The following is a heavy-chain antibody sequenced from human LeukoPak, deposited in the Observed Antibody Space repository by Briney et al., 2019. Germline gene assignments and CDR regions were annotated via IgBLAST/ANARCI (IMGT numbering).Heavy chain of an antibody. J-gene: IGHJ4*02. CDR1: GGTFTSYD. V-gene: IGHV1-8*03. Sequence: ASVKVSCKASGGTFTSYDINWVRQATGQGLEWMGWMNPNSGNTGYAQKFQGRVTITRNTSISTAYMELSSLRSEDTAVYYCAGGYGDNGFDYWGQGTLVTVSS. D-gene: IGHD4-17*01. CDR2: MNPNSGNT. CDR3: AGGYGDNGFDY.